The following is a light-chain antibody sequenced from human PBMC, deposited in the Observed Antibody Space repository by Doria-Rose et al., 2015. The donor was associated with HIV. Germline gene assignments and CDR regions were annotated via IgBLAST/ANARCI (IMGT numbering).Light chain of an antibody. Sequence: IRMTQSPSSFSASTGDRVTITCRAGQGISSYLAWYQQKPGKAPNLLIYAASTLQSGVPSRFGGSGSGTDFTLTISCLQSEDFATYYCQQYYSYPRAFGQGTRLEIK. CDR3: QQYYSYPRA. CDR1: QGISSY. V-gene: IGKV1-8*01. CDR2: AAS. J-gene: IGKJ5*01.